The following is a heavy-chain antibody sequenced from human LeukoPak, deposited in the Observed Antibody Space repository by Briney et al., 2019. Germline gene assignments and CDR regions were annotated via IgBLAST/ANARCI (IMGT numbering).Heavy chain of an antibody. J-gene: IGHJ5*02. D-gene: IGHD3-10*01. Sequence: SGPTLVNPTQTPTLTCTFSGFSLSTSGVGVGWIRRPPGKALEWLALIYWDDDKRYSPSLKSRLTITKDTSKNQVVLTMTNIDPVDTATYYCAHRPWFGELFTFDPWGQGTLVTVSS. V-gene: IGHV2-5*02. CDR2: IYWDDDK. CDR1: GFSLSTSGVG. CDR3: AHRPWFGELFTFDP.